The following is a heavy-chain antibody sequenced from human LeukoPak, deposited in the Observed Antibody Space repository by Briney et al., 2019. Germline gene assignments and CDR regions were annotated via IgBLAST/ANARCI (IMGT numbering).Heavy chain of an antibody. CDR2: IKRDGSGT. Sequence: GGSLRLSCAAPGFTFSFNSMHWVRQGPGKGLVWVSRIKRDGSGTTYADSVKGRVTISRDNAKNTLYLQMNSLRAEDTAVYYCARSNGFGMDVWGQGTTVTVSS. CDR1: GFTFSFNS. D-gene: IGHD2-8*01. V-gene: IGHV3-74*01. CDR3: ARSNGFGMDV. J-gene: IGHJ6*02.